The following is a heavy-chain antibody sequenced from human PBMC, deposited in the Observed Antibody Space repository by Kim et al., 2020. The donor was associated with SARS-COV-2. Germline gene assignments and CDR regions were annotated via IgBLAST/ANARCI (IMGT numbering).Heavy chain of an antibody. CDR3: ASMYSSSPHWWY. CDR1: GGSISSSSYY. J-gene: IGHJ4*02. CDR2: IYYSGST. Sequence: SETLSLTCTVSGGSISSSSYYWSWIRQPPGKGLEWIGSIYYSGSTYYNPSLKSRVTISVDTSKNQFSLKLSSVTAADTAVYYCASMYSSSPHWWYWGQGTLVTVSS. D-gene: IGHD6-6*01. V-gene: IGHV4-39*01.